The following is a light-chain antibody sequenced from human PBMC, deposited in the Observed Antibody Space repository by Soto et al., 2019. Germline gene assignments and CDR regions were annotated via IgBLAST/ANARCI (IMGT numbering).Light chain of an antibody. J-gene: IGKJ1*01. CDR1: QSVSNNY. CDR3: QQYDRSSWT. CDR2: GAS. Sequence: EIVLTQSPGTLSLSPGERATLSCRASQSVSNNYLAWYQQKPGQAPRLLIYGASNRATGVPPRFSGSGSGANFTLTISSLQPDDFATYYCQQYDRSSWTFGQGTKVDIK. V-gene: IGKV3-20*01.